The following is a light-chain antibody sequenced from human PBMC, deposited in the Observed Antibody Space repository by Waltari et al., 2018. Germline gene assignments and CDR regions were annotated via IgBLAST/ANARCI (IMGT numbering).Light chain of an antibody. CDR3: QAWDTISAG. CDR1: QLGNNY. V-gene: IGLV3-1*01. CDR2: QET. J-gene: IGLJ2*01. Sequence: SYELTQPPSVSVSPGQTASIPCSGDQLGNNYVSWYQQKPGQSPVLIIYQETKRPSGIPERLSGSNSGNTATLTISGTQVMDEGDYYCQAWDTISAGLGGGTKLTVL.